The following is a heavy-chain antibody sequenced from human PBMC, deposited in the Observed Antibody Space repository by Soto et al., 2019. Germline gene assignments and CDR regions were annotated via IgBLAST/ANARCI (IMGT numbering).Heavy chain of an antibody. D-gene: IGHD1-7*01. CDR3: ARHGTMNGWFDP. CDR1: GGSISSSSYY. CDR2: IYYSGST. V-gene: IGHV4-39*01. Sequence: SETLSLTCTVSGGSISSSSYYWGWIRQPPGKGLEWIGSIYYSGSTYYNPSLKSRVTISVDTSKNQFSLKLSSVTAADTAVYYCARHGTMNGWFDPWGQGTLVTVSS. J-gene: IGHJ5*02.